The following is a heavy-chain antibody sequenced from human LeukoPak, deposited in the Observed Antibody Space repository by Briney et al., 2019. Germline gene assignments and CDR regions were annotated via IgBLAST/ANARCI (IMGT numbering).Heavy chain of an antibody. J-gene: IGHJ4*02. CDR3: AKLIWSGYCAPDY. D-gene: IGHD3-3*01. CDR1: GFTFSSYA. Sequence: GGSLRLSCAASGFTFSSYAMTWVRQAPGKGLEWVSATSGSGGSTYYADSVKGRFTISRDTSKSTLYLQMNSLRAEDTAVYYCAKLIWSGYCAPDYWGQGTLVTVSS. CDR2: TSGSGGST. V-gene: IGHV3-23*01.